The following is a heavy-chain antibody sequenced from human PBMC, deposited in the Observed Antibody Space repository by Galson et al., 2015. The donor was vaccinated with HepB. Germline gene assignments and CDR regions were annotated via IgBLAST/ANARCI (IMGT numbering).Heavy chain of an antibody. CDR1: EFIFNNFA. CDR3: ARALYRWELAPVLDF. Sequence: SLRLSCAASEFIFNNFAIHWVRQAPGKGLEWVAVISYDGSNKYYADSVKGRFTISRDNSKDTLYLQMNSLRADDTAVYYCARALYRWELAPVLDFWGQGTLVTVSS. D-gene: IGHD1-26*01. J-gene: IGHJ4*02. V-gene: IGHV3-30*04. CDR2: ISYDGSNK.